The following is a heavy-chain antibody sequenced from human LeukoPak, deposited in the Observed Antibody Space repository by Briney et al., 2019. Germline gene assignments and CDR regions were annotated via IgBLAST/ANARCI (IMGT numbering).Heavy chain of an antibody. CDR1: GGSFSGYY. D-gene: IGHD4-17*01. Sequence: PSETLSLTCAVYGGSFSGYYWSWIRQPPGKGLEWIGEINHSGSTNYNPSLKSRVTISVDTSKNQFSLKLSSVTAAATAVYYCARAEDYGDYPRHYYYYMDVWGKGTTVTVSS. CDR3: ARAEDYGDYPRHYYYYMDV. V-gene: IGHV4-34*01. J-gene: IGHJ6*03. CDR2: INHSGST.